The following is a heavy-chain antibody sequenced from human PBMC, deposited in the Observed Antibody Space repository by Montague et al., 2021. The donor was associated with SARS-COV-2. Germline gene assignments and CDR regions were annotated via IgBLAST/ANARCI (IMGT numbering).Heavy chain of an antibody. J-gene: IGHJ2*01. CDR3: ARAYCGGDCYFHWYFDL. Sequence: CAISGDSVSSHIATWNWIRQSPSRGLEWLGRTYYRSKWYNDYAVSVKSRVIINPDTSNNRISLQLNSVTPEDTAVYYCARAYCGGDCYFHWYFDLWGRGTLVTVSS. D-gene: IGHD2-21*02. CDR2: TYYRSKWYN. V-gene: IGHV6-1*01. CDR1: GDSVSSHIAT.